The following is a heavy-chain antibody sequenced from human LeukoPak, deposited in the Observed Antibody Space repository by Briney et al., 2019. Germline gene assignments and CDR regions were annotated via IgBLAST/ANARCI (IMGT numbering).Heavy chain of an antibody. CDR2: ISTNSDTI. CDR3: AIVATRGQFDC. Sequence: GGSLRLSCAASGFTFSSYSMNWVRQAPGEGLEWLSYISTNSDTIHYADSVKGRFTISRDNVKNSLYLQMNSLRAEDTAVYYCAIVATRGQFDCWGQGTLVTVSS. D-gene: IGHD1-26*01. CDR1: GFTFSSYS. V-gene: IGHV3-48*04. J-gene: IGHJ4*02.